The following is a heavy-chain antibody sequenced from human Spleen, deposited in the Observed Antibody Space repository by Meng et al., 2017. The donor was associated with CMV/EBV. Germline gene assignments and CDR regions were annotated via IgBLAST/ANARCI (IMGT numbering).Heavy chain of an antibody. CDR3: AKANYGGNSGGMDV. CDR2: ISWDGGST. J-gene: IGHJ6*02. CDR1: GFTFDDYT. D-gene: IGHD4-23*01. Sequence: GESLKISCAASGFTFDDYTMHWVRQAPGKGLEWVSLISWDGGSTYYADSVKGRFTISRDNAKNSLYLQMNSLRAEDTALYYCAKANYGGNSGGMDVWGQGTTVTVSS. V-gene: IGHV3-43*01.